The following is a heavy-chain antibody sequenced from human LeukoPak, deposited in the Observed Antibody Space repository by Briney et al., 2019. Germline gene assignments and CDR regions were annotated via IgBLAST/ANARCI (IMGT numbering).Heavy chain of an antibody. D-gene: IGHD6-13*01. CDR1: GGTFSSYA. CDR2: IIPIFGTA. Sequence: GASVKVSCKASGGTFSSYAISWVRQAPGQGLEWMGGIIPIFGTANYAQKFQGRVTITTDESTSTAYMELSSLRSEDTAVYYCARLYSSSWYRRPFDYWGQGTLVTVSS. V-gene: IGHV1-69*05. J-gene: IGHJ4*02. CDR3: ARLYSSSWYRRPFDY.